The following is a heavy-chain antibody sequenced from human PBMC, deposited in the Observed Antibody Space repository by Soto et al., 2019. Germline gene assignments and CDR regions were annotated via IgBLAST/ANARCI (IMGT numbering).Heavy chain of an antibody. J-gene: IGHJ4*02. CDR1: GYTFTKYD. Sequence: QVQLVQSGAEVKKPGASVRVSCKASGYTFTKYDINWVRQATGQGLEWMGWMNPNSGDTGSTQKFQGRVTMTRDTSISTGYMEVSSLRSDDTAVYYCARATRYCSPVSCSNLDNWGQGTLVTVSS. CDR3: ARATRYCSPVSCSNLDN. D-gene: IGHD2-15*01. V-gene: IGHV1-8*01. CDR2: MNPNSGDT.